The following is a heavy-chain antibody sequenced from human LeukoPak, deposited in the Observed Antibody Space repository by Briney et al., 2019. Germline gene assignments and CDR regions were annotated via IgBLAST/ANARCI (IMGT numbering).Heavy chain of an antibody. Sequence: SETLSLICAVYGGSFSGYYWSWIRQPPGKGLEWIGEINHSGSTNYNPSLKSRVTISVDTSKNQFSLKLSSVTAADTAVYYCARTGYGAGRGRRFLDYWGQGTVVTVS. D-gene: IGHD3-10*01. V-gene: IGHV4-34*01. J-gene: IGHJ4*02. CDR1: GGSFSGYY. CDR2: INHSGST. CDR3: ARTGYGAGRGRRFLDY.